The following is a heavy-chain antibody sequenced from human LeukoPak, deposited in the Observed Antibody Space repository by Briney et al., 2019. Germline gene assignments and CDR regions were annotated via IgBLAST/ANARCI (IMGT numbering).Heavy chain of an antibody. Sequence: GGSLRLSCAASGFTFSSSWMTWVRQAPGKGLEWVGRIKSKTDGGTTDYAAPVKGRFTISRDDSKNTLYLQMNSLKTEDTAVYYCTTARYDILTGYDFWGQGTLVTVSS. J-gene: IGHJ4*02. D-gene: IGHD3-9*01. CDR2: IKSKTDGGTT. V-gene: IGHV3-15*01. CDR1: GFTFSSSW. CDR3: TTARYDILTGYDF.